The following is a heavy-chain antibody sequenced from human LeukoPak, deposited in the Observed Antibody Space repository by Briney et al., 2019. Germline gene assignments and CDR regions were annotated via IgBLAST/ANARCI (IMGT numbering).Heavy chain of an antibody. V-gene: IGHV3-74*01. CDR3: ARGSGGFDY. J-gene: IGHJ4*02. CDR2: INNPGTGT. CDR1: GFTFSSYW. D-gene: IGHD3-3*01. Sequence: GGSLRLSCAAAGFTFSSYWMHWVRLVAGKGLVWVAHINNPGTGTTYADAVKGRFTISRDNAKNTLYLQMNSLRADDTAMYYCARGSGGFDYWGQGTLITVSS.